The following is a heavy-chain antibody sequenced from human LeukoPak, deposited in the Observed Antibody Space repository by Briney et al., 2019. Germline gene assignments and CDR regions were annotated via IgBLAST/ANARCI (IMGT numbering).Heavy chain of an antibody. CDR1: GFTFSNYA. J-gene: IGHJ4*02. D-gene: IGHD3-22*01. Sequence: GGSPRLSCEASGFTFSNYAMDWVRQAPGKGLEWVALISYDGSNEYYEESMKGRFTISRDNSKNTLYLQMNSLRAEDTAVYYCARDKIDYYDSSFDYWGQGTLVTVSS. CDR3: ARDKIDYYDSSFDY. CDR2: ISYDGSNE. V-gene: IGHV3-30*04.